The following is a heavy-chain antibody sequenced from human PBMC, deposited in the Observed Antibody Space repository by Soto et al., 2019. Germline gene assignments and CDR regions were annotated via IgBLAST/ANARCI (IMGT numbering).Heavy chain of an antibody. V-gene: IGHV3-30-3*01. CDR2: ISYDGSNK. CDR3: AGIGVVVAAIPDSLAVAGPKTDAFDI. D-gene: IGHD2-15*01. Sequence: GGSLRLSCAASGFTFSSYAMHWVRQAPGKGLEWVAVISYDGSNKYYADSVKGRFTISRDNSKNTLYLQMNSLRAEDTAVYYCAGIGVVVAAIPDSLAVAGPKTDAFDIWGQGTMVTVSS. CDR1: GFTFSSYA. J-gene: IGHJ3*02.